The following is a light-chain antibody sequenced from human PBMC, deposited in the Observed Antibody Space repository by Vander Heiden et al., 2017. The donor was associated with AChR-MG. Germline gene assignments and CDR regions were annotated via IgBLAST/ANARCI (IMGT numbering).Light chain of an antibody. CDR1: GSTIGDNT. CDR3: AAWDDGLKGPV. J-gene: IGLJ2*01. CDR2: SNN. Sequence: QSVLTQPPSASGTPGQRVTISCSGSGSTIGDNTVHWYQKLPGAAPKLLIFSNNERPSGVPDRFSGSKSGTSASLAIRGLQSEDEADYYCAAWDDGLKGPVFGGGTKLTVL. V-gene: IGLV1-44*01.